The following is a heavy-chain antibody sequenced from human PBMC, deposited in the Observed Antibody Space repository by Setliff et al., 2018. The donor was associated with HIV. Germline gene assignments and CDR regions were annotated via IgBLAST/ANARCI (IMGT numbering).Heavy chain of an antibody. D-gene: IGHD6-19*01. J-gene: IGHJ4*02. V-gene: IGHV3-21*04. CDR1: GFTFSSYS. Sequence: LRLSCAASGFTFSSYSMNWVRQAPGKGLEWVSSISSSSSYIYYADSVKGRFTISRDIPKNTLYLQMNSLRADDTAVYYCARDQTSGWYRVADYWGQGTLVTVSS. CDR3: ARDQTSGWYRVADY. CDR2: ISSSSSYI.